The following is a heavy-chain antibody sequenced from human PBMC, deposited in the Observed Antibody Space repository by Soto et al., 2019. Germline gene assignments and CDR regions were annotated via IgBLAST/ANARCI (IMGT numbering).Heavy chain of an antibody. D-gene: IGHD3-22*01. CDR2: IYYSGST. Sequence: QVQLQESDPGLVKPSQTLSLTCTVSGGSMSSGGYYWSWISQHPGKGLEWSGYIYYSGSTYYNPSLKSRVTISVDTSKNQFSLKLSSVTAADTAVYYCARSPVDITMIEDWYFDLWGRGTLVTVSS. V-gene: IGHV4-31*03. CDR1: GGSMSSGGYY. J-gene: IGHJ2*01. CDR3: ARSPVDITMIEDWYFDL.